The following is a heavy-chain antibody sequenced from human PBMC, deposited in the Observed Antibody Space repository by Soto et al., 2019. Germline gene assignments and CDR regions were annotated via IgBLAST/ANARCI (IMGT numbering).Heavy chain of an antibody. CDR3: AGIAGYSYGYGYYYYYMDV. CDR1: GGSFSGYY. J-gene: IGHJ6*03. Sequence: ASETLSLTCAVYGGSFSGYYWSWIRQPPGKGLEWIGEINHSGSTNYNPSLKSRVTISVDTSKNQFSLKLRSVTAADTAVYYCAGIAGYSYGYGYYYYYMDVWGKGTTVTVSS. V-gene: IGHV4-34*01. D-gene: IGHD5-18*01. CDR2: INHSGST.